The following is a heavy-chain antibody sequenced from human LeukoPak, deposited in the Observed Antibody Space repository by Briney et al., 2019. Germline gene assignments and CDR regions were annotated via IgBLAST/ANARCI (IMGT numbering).Heavy chain of an antibody. V-gene: IGHV4-34*01. Sequence: SETLSLTCAVFGGSFSGYYWTWIRQPPGKGLEWIGEINHSGSTNYNPSLKSRVTISVDTSKNQFSLKLSSVTAADTAVYYCARGGGRDGSGSYFDYWGQGTLVTVSS. CDR2: INHSGST. CDR1: GGSFSGYY. CDR3: ARGGGRDGSGSYFDY. D-gene: IGHD3-10*01. J-gene: IGHJ4*02.